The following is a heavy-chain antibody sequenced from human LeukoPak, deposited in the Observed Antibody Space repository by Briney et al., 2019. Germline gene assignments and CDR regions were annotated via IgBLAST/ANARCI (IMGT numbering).Heavy chain of an antibody. CDR1: GGSISSGGYA. Sequence: SEILSLTCAVSGGSISSGGYAWSWIRQPPGKGLEWIGYIYHSGSTYYNPSLKSRVTISVDRSKNQFSLKLSSVTAADTAVYYCARAEDYDSSAPLAFDIWGQGTMVTVSS. J-gene: IGHJ3*02. D-gene: IGHD3-22*01. V-gene: IGHV4-30-2*01. CDR3: ARAEDYDSSAPLAFDI. CDR2: IYHSGST.